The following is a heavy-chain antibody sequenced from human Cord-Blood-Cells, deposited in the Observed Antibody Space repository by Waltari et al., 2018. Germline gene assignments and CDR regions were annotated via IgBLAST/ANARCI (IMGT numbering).Heavy chain of an antibody. D-gene: IGHD3-10*01. CDR1: GFTFSSYW. CDR2: KKQEGSAK. Sequence: EVQLVESGGGLVQPGGSLRLSCAASGFTFSSYWMSWVRQAPGKGREWGANKKQEGSAKYYVDSGKGRFTISRDNAKNSLYLQMNSLRAEDTAVYYCARDTWFGELFDYWGQGTLVTVSS. V-gene: IGHV3-7*01. CDR3: ARDTWFGELFDY. J-gene: IGHJ4*02.